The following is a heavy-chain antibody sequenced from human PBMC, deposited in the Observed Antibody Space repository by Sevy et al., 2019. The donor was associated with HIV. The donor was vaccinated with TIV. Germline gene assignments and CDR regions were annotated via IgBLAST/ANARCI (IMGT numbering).Heavy chain of an antibody. CDR1: GFTFSTYA. CDR3: AKDAYYYDSSGYSMSQWYYGMDV. CDR2: ISGSGGDT. J-gene: IGHJ6*02. V-gene: IGHV3-23*01. Sequence: GGSLRLSCAASGFTFSTYAMSWVRQAPGKGLQSVSDISGSGGDTYYADSVKGRFTISRDNSKNTLYLQMNSLRAEDTAVYYCAKDAYYYDSSGYSMSQWYYGMDVWGQGTTVTVSS. D-gene: IGHD3-22*01.